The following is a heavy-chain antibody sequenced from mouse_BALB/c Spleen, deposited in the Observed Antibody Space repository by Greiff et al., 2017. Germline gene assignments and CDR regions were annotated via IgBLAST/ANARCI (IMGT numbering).Heavy chain of an antibody. CDR3: ARNGDYGNYGGFAY. V-gene: IGHV1-61*01. D-gene: IGHD2-1*01. J-gene: IGHJ3*01. Sequence: VQLQQPGAELVRPGASVKLSCKASGYTFTSYWMNWVQQRPGQGLEWIGMIDPSDSETHYNQMFKDKATLTADKSSSTAYMQLSSLTSEDTAVYYCARNGDYGNYGGFAYWGQGTLVTVSA. CDR1: GYTFTSYW. CDR2: IDPSDSET.